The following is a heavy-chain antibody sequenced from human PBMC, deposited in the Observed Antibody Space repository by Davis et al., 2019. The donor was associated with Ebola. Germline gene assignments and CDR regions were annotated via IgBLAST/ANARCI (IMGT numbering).Heavy chain of an antibody. V-gene: IGHV1-18*04. J-gene: IGHJ4*02. CDR3: ARDRRSGGWYESIDY. CDR2: ITAYNGNT. D-gene: IGHD6-19*01. Sequence: AASVKVSCKASRYTFTSYGISWVRQAPGQGLEWMGWITAYNGNTEYAQKLQGRVTMTTDTSTSTVYMELMSLRSDDTAVYYCARDRRSGGWYESIDYWGQGTLVTVSS. CDR1: RYTFTSYG.